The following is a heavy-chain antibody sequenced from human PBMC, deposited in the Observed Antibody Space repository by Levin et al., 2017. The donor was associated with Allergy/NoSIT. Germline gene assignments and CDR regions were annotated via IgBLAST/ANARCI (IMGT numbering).Heavy chain of an antibody. CDR3: ARDVGPSSPRSGLRF. J-gene: IGHJ4*02. D-gene: IGHD2-15*01. CDR1: GFIFNNYW. V-gene: IGHV3-7*04. Sequence: GGSLRLSCTASGFIFNNYWMTWVRQAPGKGLEWVANIKHDGGEKNHADSVKGRFTISRDNAKNSLFLQMNSLRAEDTAVYYCARDVGPSSPRSGLRFWGQGTLVTVSS. CDR2: IKHDGGEK.